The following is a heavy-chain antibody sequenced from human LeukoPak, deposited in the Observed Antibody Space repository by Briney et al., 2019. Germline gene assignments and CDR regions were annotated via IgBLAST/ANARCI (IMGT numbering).Heavy chain of an antibody. CDR1: GFTFSNYW. D-gene: IGHD6-13*01. CDR3: AKVLAAAGLYFGY. CDR2: MKQDGSET. Sequence: GGSLRLSCAASGFTFSNYWMSWVRQAPGKGLEWVANMKQDGSETYYVDSVKGRFTISRDNAKNSLYLQMNSLRAEDTAVYYCAKVLAAAGLYFGYWGQGTLVTVSS. V-gene: IGHV3-7*01. J-gene: IGHJ4*02.